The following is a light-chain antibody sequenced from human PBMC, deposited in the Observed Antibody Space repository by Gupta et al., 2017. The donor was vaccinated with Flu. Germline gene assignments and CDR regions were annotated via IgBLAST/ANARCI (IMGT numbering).Light chain of an antibody. CDR3: QVCERNSALPGV. V-gene: IGLV3-21*02. Sequence: SSVLTQPSSVSVPPGQAASISCGGDNIGSKSVHWYQHKPGQAPVLVVYNNGGRPSWIPERFSASNSGNAATLTINRVEAGDEADYYCQVCERNSALPGVFGPGTRVTVL. CDR1: NIGSKS. J-gene: IGLJ1*01. CDR2: NNG.